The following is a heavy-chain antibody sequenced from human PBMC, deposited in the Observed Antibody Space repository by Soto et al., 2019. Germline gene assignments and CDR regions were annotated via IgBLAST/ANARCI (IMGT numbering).Heavy chain of an antibody. D-gene: IGHD3-16*01. J-gene: IGHJ6*02. Sequence: LRLSCAVSLSSYAMTWVRQAPGKGLERVAGISVSGGSTNYAVSVKGRFTISRDNDKNTVYLQMNSLRAEDTAVYYCAKGDLFVGGTIYGMDVWGQGTTVTVSS. CDR3: AKGDLFVGGTIYGMDV. CDR1: LSSYA. V-gene: IGHV3-23*01. CDR2: ISVSGGST.